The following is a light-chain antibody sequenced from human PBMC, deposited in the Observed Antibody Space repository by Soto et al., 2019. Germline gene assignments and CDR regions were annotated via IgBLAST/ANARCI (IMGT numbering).Light chain of an antibody. J-gene: IGKJ4*01. V-gene: IGKV3-20*01. CDR3: HQYGSSRLT. CDR1: QSVIRNY. Sequence: ESVLTQSPGTLSLSPGERATLSCRTSQSVIRNYLAWYQQTPGRSPRLLIYGASNRATGIPDRFSGSGSGTDFTLTISGLEAEDFAVYHCHQYGSSRLTFGGGTKVEIK. CDR2: GAS.